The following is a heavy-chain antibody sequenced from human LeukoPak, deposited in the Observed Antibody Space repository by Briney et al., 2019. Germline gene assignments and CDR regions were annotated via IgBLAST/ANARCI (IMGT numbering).Heavy chain of an antibody. CDR3: ARDTIVGGRADFDF. Sequence: GASVKVSCKASGYTFTSYGISWVRQAPGQGLEWMGWISAYNGNTNYAQKLQGRVTMTTDTSTSTAYMELRSLRSDDTAVFYCARDTIVGGRADFDFWGQGTLVTVSS. CDR2: ISAYNGNT. D-gene: IGHD1-26*01. CDR1: GYTFTSYG. J-gene: IGHJ4*02. V-gene: IGHV1-18*01.